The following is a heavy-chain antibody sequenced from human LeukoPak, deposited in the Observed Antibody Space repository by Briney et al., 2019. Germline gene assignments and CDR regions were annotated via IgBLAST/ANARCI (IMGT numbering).Heavy chain of an antibody. CDR3: ARETLNIAVAGTISWFDP. J-gene: IGHJ5*02. Sequence: PSETLSLTCAVYGGSFSGYYWSWIRQPPGKGLEWIGEINHSGSTNYNPSLKSRVTISVDTSKNQFSLKLSSVTAADTAVYYCARETLNIAVAGTISWFDPWGQGTLVTVSS. D-gene: IGHD6-19*01. CDR2: INHSGST. V-gene: IGHV4-34*01. CDR1: GGSFSGYY.